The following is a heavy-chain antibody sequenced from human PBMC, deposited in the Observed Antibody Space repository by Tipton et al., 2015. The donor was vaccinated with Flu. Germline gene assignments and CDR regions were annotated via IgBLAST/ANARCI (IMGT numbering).Heavy chain of an antibody. V-gene: IGHV1-2*02. D-gene: IGHD3-3*01. CDR3: ARRVDFWSGIDY. CDR1: GYTFTSYD. CDR2: INPNSGGT. Sequence: QLVQSGAEVKKPGASVKVSCKASGYTFTSYDINWVRQATGQGLEWMGWINPNSGGTNYAQKFQGRVTMTRDTSISTAYMELSRLRSDDTAVYYCARRVDFWSGIDYWGQGTLVTVSS. J-gene: IGHJ4*02.